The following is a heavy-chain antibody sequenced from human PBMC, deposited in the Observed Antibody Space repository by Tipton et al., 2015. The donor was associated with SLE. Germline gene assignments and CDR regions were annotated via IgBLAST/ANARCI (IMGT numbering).Heavy chain of an antibody. Sequence: TLSLTCAVSGGSISSGGYSWSWIRQPPGKGLEWIGYIYTSGSTYYNPSLKSRVTISVDTSKNQFSLKLSSVTAADTAVYYCARGLAEEWLVPGYWGQGTLVTVSS. J-gene: IGHJ4*02. CDR2: IYTSGST. CDR1: GGSISSGGYS. CDR3: ARGLAEEWLVPGY. D-gene: IGHD6-19*01. V-gene: IGHV4-30-4*07.